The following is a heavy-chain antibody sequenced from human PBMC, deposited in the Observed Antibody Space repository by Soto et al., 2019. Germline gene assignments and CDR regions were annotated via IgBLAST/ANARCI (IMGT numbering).Heavy chain of an antibody. CDR2: ISYDGSNK. V-gene: IGHV3-30-3*01. D-gene: IGHD3-22*01. CDR1: GFTFSSYA. J-gene: IGHJ4*02. Sequence: QVQLVESGGGVVQPGRSLRLSCAASGFTFSSYAMHWVRQAPGKGLEWVAVISYDGSNKYYADSVKGRFTISRDNSKNPLYLQMNSLRAEDTAVYYCARDHYYDSSGYYQGNYFDYWGQGTLVTVSS. CDR3: ARDHYYDSSGYYQGNYFDY.